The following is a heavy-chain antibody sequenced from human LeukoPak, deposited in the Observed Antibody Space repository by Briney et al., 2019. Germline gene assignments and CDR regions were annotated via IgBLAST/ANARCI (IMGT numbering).Heavy chain of an antibody. Sequence: PGGSLRLSCAASGFTFSSYEMNWVRQAPGKGLEWVSYISGSSTYYADSVKGRFTISRDNAKNSLYLQMNSLRAEDTAVYYCARCPRSSDAFHTWGQGTMVTVSS. CDR1: GFTFSSYE. CDR2: ISGSST. V-gene: IGHV3-48*03. CDR3: ARCPRSSDAFHT. J-gene: IGHJ3*02.